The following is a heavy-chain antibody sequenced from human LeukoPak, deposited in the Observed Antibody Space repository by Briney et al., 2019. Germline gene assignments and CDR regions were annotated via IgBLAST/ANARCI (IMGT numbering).Heavy chain of an antibody. Sequence: SETLSLTCAVYGGSFSGYYWSWIRQPPGKGLEWIGEINHSGSTNYNPSLKSRVTISVDTSKNQFSLKLSSVTAADTAVYYCARAHYHDSSGISGVFDPWGQGTLVTVSS. CDR3: ARAHYHDSSGISGVFDP. CDR1: GGSFSGYY. D-gene: IGHD3-22*01. J-gene: IGHJ5*02. V-gene: IGHV4-34*01. CDR2: INHSGST.